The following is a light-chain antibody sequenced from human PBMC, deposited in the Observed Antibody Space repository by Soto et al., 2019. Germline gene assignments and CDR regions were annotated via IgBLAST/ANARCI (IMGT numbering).Light chain of an antibody. CDR1: SSDVGAFNY. J-gene: IGLJ2*01. V-gene: IGLV2-14*01. Sequence: QSVLTQPASVSGSPGQSITISCTGTSSDVGAFNYVSWYQQHPGKAPKLMIYEVSNRPSGLSDRFSGSKSDNTASLTISGLQAEDEADYYCSSFTTSTTVVFGGGTKVTVL. CDR3: SSFTTSTTVV. CDR2: EVS.